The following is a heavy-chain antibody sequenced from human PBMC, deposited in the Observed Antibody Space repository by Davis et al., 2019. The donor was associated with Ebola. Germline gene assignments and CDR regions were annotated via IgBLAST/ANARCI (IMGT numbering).Heavy chain of an antibody. J-gene: IGHJ4*02. CDR1: GFTFDVYT. CDR3: ARVYSGYD. D-gene: IGHD5-12*01. CDR2: ISNGGAYI. Sequence: GESLKISCAASGFTFDVYTMNWVRQGPGKRLEWVASISNGGAYIFYADSVKGRFTISRDNAKKFLYLQMDRLRVEDTGTYFCARVYSGYDWGQGTRVVVSS. V-gene: IGHV3-21*01.